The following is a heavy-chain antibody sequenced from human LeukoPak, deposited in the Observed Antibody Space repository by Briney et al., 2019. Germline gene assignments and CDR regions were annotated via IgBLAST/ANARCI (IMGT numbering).Heavy chain of an antibody. CDR2: INPNSGGT. V-gene: IGHV1-2*02. CDR1: GYTFTGYY. Sequence: ASVKVSCKASGYTFTGYYMHWVRQAPGQGLEWMGWINPNSGGTNYAQKFQGRVTMTRDTSISTAYMELSRLRSDDTAVYYCAREDGYCSSTSCYTSHYCYYMDVWGKGTTVTVSS. D-gene: IGHD2-2*02. CDR3: AREDGYCSSTSCYTSHYCYYMDV. J-gene: IGHJ6*03.